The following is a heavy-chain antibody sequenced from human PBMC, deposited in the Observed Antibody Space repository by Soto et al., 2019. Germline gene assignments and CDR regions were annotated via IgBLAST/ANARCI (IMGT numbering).Heavy chain of an antibody. CDR2: ISWDGGST. Sequence: GGSLRLSCAASGFTFDDYTMHWVRQAPGKGLEWVSLISWDGGSTYYADSVKGRFTISRDNSKNSLYLQMNSLRTEDTALYYCAKARPYYYDSSGYPDYWGQGTLVTVSS. V-gene: IGHV3-43*01. D-gene: IGHD3-22*01. J-gene: IGHJ4*02. CDR3: AKARPYYYDSSGYPDY. CDR1: GFTFDDYT.